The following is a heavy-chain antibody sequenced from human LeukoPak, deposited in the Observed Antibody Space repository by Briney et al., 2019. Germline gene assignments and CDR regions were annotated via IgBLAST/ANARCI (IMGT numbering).Heavy chain of an antibody. D-gene: IGHD2-21*02. J-gene: IGHJ5*02. V-gene: IGHV1-69*04. CDR2: IIPILGIA. Sequence: SVNLSCNASGGTFSSYAISWVRQAPGQVLEWMGRIIPILGIANYAQKFQGRVTITADKSTSTAYMELRSLRSEDTAVYYCARDKMDIVVVTAMRWFDPWGQGTLVTVSS. CDR3: ARDKMDIVVVTAMRWFDP. CDR1: GGTFSSYA.